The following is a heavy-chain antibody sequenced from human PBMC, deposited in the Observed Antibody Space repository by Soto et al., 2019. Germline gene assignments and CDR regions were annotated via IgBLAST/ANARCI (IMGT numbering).Heavy chain of an antibody. D-gene: IGHD3-22*01. CDR2: VKSKNDGGTT. CDR3: PADACITSIIVSFDY. V-gene: IGHV3-15*07. J-gene: IGHJ4*01. CDR1: GFTFSNAG. Sequence: PGGLLRLSWAASGFTFSNAGINWVRQAQGKGLEWVGRVKSKNDGGTTDFAAPVKGRFAISRDGSKNMVYLEMNSLQTEDTAIYYCPADACITSIIVSFDYWGHGTLVSVS.